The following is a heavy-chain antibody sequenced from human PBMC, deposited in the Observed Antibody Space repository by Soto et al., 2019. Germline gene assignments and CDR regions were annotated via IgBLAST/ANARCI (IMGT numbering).Heavy chain of an antibody. CDR1: GGTFSSYA. D-gene: IGHD6-13*01. V-gene: IGHV1-69*13. J-gene: IGHJ4*02. Sequence: SVKVSCKASGGTFSSYAISWVRQAPGQGLEWMGGIIPIFGTANYAQKFQGRVTITADESTSTAYMELSSLRSEDTAVYYCSKDREAEAGCNYWRPVSQVTVS. CDR2: IIPIFGTA. CDR3: SKDREAEAGCNY.